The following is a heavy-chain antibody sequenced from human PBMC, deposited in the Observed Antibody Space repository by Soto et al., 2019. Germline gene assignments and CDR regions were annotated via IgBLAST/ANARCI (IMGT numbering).Heavy chain of an antibody. CDR1: GFTFSSYA. J-gene: IGHJ5*02. Sequence: SGGSLRLSCAASGFTFSSYAMSWVRQAPGKGLEWVSAISGSGGSTYYADSVKGRFTISRDNSKNTLYLQMNSLRAEDTAVYYCAKGSGSGYYYGWFDPWGQGTLVTVSS. D-gene: IGHD3-22*01. CDR2: ISGSGGST. CDR3: AKGSGSGYYYGWFDP. V-gene: IGHV3-23*01.